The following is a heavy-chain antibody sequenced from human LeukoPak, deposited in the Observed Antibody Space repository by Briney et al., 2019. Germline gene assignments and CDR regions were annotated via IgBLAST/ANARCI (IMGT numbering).Heavy chain of an antibody. J-gene: IGHJ4*02. CDR1: GYTLTELS. D-gene: IGHD6-19*01. V-gene: IGHV1-24*01. CDR3: ARASIAVAGKGFDY. CDR2: FDPEDGET. Sequence: ASVKVSCKVSGYTLTELSMHWVRQAPGKGLEWMGGFDPEDGETIYAQKFQGRVTMTEDTSTDTAYMELSRLTSDDTAVYYCARASIAVAGKGFDYWGQGTLVTVSS.